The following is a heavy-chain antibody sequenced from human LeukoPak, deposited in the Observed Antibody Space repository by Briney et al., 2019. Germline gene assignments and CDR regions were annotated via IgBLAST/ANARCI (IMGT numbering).Heavy chain of an antibody. D-gene: IGHD3-10*01. CDR2: ISGSGGNT. CDR1: GFTFSSYA. Sequence: LSGGSLRLSCAASGFTFSSYAMSWVRQAPGKGLEWVSGISGSGGNTYYVDSVKGRFTISRDNSRNTLYLQMNNLRAEDTAVYYCAKDGFGQQPSLAFDIWGQGTMVTVSS. CDR3: AKDGFGQQPSLAFDI. J-gene: IGHJ3*02. V-gene: IGHV3-23*01.